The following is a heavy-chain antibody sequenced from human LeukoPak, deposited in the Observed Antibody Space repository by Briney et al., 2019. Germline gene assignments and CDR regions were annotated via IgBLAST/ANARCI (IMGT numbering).Heavy chain of an antibody. D-gene: IGHD3-10*01. V-gene: IGHV4-34*01. CDR1: GGSFSGYY. CDR2: INHSGST. Sequence: PSETLSLTCAVYGGSFSGYYWSWIRQPPGKGLEWIGEINHSGSTNYNPSLKSRVTISVDTSKSQFSLKLSSVTAADTAVYCCARGSSMVRGVTAFTDGWGQGTLVTVSS. CDR3: ARGSSMVRGVTAFTDG. J-gene: IGHJ4*02.